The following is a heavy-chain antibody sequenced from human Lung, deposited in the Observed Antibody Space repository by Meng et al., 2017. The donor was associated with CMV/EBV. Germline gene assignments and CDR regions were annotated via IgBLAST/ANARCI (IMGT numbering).Heavy chain of an antibody. Sequence: GXXRLSXAASGFTFSSYAMSWIRQAPGKGLEWVAVMSGNGGGTYYADSVKGRFTISRDNSKDTVYLQMNSLRVEDTAVYYCARVSGLTDYYDSSGYEGAFDRXGQGXMVTVSS. V-gene: IGHV3-23*01. D-gene: IGHD3-22*01. J-gene: IGHJ3*02. CDR1: GFTFSSYA. CDR3: ARVSGLTDYYDSSGYEGAFDR. CDR2: MSGNGGGT.